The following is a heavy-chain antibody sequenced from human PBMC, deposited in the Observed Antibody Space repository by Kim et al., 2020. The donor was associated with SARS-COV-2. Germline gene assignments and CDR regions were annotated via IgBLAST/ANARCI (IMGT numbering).Heavy chain of an antibody. Sequence: KYYAGSVKGRFTISRDNSKNTLYLQMNSLRAEDTAVYYCAKESVAGVVYWGQGTLVTVSS. CDR2: K. V-gene: IGHV3-30*02. J-gene: IGHJ4*02. CDR3: AKESVAGVVY. D-gene: IGHD6-19*01.